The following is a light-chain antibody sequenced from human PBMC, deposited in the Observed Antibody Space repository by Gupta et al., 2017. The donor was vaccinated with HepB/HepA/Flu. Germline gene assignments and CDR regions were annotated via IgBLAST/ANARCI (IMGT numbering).Light chain of an antibody. CDR2: DVS. CDR3: CSYAGSPEV. V-gene: IGLV2-11*01. Sequence: QSALTQPRSVSGSPGQSVTISCPGTSSDVGGYNYVSWYQQPPGKAPKLMIYDVSKRPSGVPDRFSGSKSGNTASLTISGLQAEDEADYYCCSYAGSPEVFGGGTKLTVL. J-gene: IGLJ2*01. CDR1: SSDVGGYNY.